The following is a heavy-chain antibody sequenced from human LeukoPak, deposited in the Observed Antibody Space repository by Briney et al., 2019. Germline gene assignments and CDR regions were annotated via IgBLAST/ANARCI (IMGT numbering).Heavy chain of an antibody. J-gene: IGHJ4*02. CDR1: GFTFSNAW. Sequence: PGGSLRLSCAASGFTFSNAWMSWVRQAPGKGLEWVGRIKSKTDGGTTDYAAPVKGRFTISRDNAKNSLYLQMNSLRAEDTAVYYCARERVRGGGFDYWGQGTLVTVSS. V-gene: IGHV3-15*01. CDR3: ARERVRGGGFDY. CDR2: IKSKTDGGTT. D-gene: IGHD3-10*01.